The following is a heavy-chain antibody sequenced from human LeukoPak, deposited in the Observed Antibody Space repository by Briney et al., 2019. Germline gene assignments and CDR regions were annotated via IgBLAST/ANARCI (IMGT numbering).Heavy chain of an antibody. CDR2: FHNSGTS. V-gene: IGHV4-59*12. Sequence: SETLSLTCTVSDDSISDYYRGWIRQPPGKGLEWIGYFHNSGTSTYNPSLKSRVTISVDTSKNQFSLKLSSVTAADTAVYYCARLAFSGYSYGYTHDRKTKYYFDYWGQGTLVTVSS. D-gene: IGHD5-18*01. CDR3: ARLAFSGYSYGYTHDRKTKYYFDY. J-gene: IGHJ4*02. CDR1: DDSISDYY.